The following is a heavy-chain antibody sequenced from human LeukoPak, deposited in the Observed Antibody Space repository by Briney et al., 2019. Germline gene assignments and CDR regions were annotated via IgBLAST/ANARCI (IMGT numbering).Heavy chain of an antibody. D-gene: IGHD3-3*01. J-gene: IGHJ4*02. Sequence: ASVKVSCKAAGGTFSRFAISWVRQAPGQGLEWMGWINPNSGGSNYAQKFQGRVTMTRDTSISTAYMELSKLRSDDTAVYYCARGGNYDFWSGYYPDDYWGQGTLVTVSS. CDR1: GGTFSRFA. CDR3: ARGGNYDFWSGYYPDDY. CDR2: INPNSGGS. V-gene: IGHV1-2*02.